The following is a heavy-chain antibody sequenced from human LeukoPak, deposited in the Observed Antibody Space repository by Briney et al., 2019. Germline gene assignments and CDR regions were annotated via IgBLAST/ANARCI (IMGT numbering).Heavy chain of an antibody. Sequence: SVKVSCKASGGTFSSYAISWVRQAPGQGLEWMGGIIPIFGTANYAQKFRGRVTITADESTSTAYMELSSLRSEDTAVYYCAREYAEPYSSGWYDYWGQGTLVTVSS. J-gene: IGHJ4*02. CDR1: GGTFSSYA. V-gene: IGHV1-69*13. D-gene: IGHD6-19*01. CDR3: AREYAEPYSSGWYDY. CDR2: IIPIFGTA.